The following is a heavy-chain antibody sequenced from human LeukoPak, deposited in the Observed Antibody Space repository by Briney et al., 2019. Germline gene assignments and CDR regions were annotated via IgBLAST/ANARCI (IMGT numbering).Heavy chain of an antibody. CDR1: GGSISSYY. J-gene: IGHJ5*02. CDR3: ARHAPGYCSSTSCWGLNSFDP. Sequence: SETLSLTCTVSGGSISSYYWSWIRQPPGKGLEWIGHIYYSGSTYYNPSLKSRVTISVDTSKNQFSLKLSSATAADTAVYYCARHAPGYCSSTSCWGLNSFDPWGQGTLVTVSS. CDR2: IYYSGST. D-gene: IGHD2-2*01. V-gene: IGHV4-59*08.